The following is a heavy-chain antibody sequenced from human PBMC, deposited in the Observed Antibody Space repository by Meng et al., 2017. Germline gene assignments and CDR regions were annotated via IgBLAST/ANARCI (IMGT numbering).Heavy chain of an antibody. CDR1: GFTFSSYA. CDR2: ISSSSSYI. CDR3: AKESLGYYFDY. Sequence: GESLKISCAASGFTFSSYAMSWVRQAPGKGLEWVSSISSSSSYIKYADSVKGRFTISRDNAKDSLYLQMNSLRAEDTAVYYCAKESLGYYFDYWGQGTLVTVSS. J-gene: IGHJ4*02. V-gene: IGHV3-21*01. D-gene: IGHD7-27*01.